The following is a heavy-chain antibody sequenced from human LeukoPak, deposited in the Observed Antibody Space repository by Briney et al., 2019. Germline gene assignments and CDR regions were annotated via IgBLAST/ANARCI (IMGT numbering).Heavy chain of an antibody. J-gene: IGHJ4*02. D-gene: IGHD3-22*01. CDR2: ISAYNGNT. V-gene: IGHV1-18*01. Sequence: ASVKVSCKASGYTFTSYGISWVRQAPGQGLEWMGWISAYNGNTNYAQKLQGRVTMTTDASTSTAYMELRSLRSDDTAVHYCARGADYYDSSGYYRYWGQGTLVTVSS. CDR3: ARGADYYDSSGYYRY. CDR1: GYTFTSYG.